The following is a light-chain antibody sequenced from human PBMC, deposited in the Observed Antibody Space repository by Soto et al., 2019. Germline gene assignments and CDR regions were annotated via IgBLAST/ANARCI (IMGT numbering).Light chain of an antibody. V-gene: IGLV3-21*04. CDR1: NIGSKS. Sequence: SYELTQPPSVSVAPGKTARITCGGNNIGSKSVHWYQQKPGQAPVLVIYYDSDRPLGIPERFSGSNSGNTATLTISRVEAGDEADYYCQVWDSSSDHRVVFGGGTKLTVL. J-gene: IGLJ2*01. CDR3: QVWDSSSDHRVV. CDR2: YDS.